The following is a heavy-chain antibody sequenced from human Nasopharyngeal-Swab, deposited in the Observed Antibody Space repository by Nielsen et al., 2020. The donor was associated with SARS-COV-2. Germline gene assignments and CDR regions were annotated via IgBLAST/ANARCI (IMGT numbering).Heavy chain of an antibody. CDR1: GGTFSSYV. CDR2: IIPIFGKA. J-gene: IGHJ6*02. D-gene: IGHD4-11*01. Sequence: SVKVSCKASGGTFSSYVISWVRQAPGQGLEWMGGIIPIFGKANYAQKFQGRVTITADESTSSAYMELSSLRSEDTAVYYCARGLTTVTTYYYYGMDVWGQGTTVTVSS. V-gene: IGHV1-69*13. CDR3: ARGLTTVTTYYYYGMDV.